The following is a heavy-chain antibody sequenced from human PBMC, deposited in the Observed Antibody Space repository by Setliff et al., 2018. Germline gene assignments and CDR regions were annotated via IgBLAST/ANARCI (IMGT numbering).Heavy chain of an antibody. CDR2: IIPIFGTA. Sequence: SVKVSCKASGGTFSSYAISWVRQAPGQGLEWMGGIIPIFGTANYAQKFQGRVTITADESTSTAYMELSSLRSEDTAVYYCATSTWELGGFDYWGQGTLVTVSS. J-gene: IGHJ4*02. CDR3: ATSTWELGGFDY. V-gene: IGHV1-69*13. CDR1: GGTFSSYA. D-gene: IGHD1-26*01.